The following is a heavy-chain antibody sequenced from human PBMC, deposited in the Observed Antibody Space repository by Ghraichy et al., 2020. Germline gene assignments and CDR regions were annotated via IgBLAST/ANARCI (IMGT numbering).Heavy chain of an antibody. CDR1: GYTFTSYG. CDR3: ARDRYCSSTSCYEKSYYYYGMDV. J-gene: IGHJ6*02. D-gene: IGHD2-2*01. CDR2: ISAYNGNT. V-gene: IGHV1-18*04. Sequence: ASVKVSCKASGYTFTSYGISWVRQAPGQGLEWMGWISAYNGNTNYAQKLQGRVTMTTDTSTSTAYMELRSLRSDDTAVYYCARDRYCSSTSCYEKSYYYYGMDVWGQGTTVTVSS.